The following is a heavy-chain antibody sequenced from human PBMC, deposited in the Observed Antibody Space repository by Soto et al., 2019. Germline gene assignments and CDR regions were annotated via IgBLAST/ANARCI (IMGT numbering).Heavy chain of an antibody. CDR1: GGSISSSY. J-gene: IGHJ3*02. D-gene: IGHD6-19*01. CDR2: IYYSRST. Sequence: SETLSLTCTVSGGSISSSYWSWIRQPPGKGLEWIGYIYYSRSTYYNPSLKSRVTISVDTSKNQFSLKLSSVTAADTAVYYCARTKGQWLDYSFDIWGQGTMVTV. V-gene: IGHV4-59*01. CDR3: ARTKGQWLDYSFDI.